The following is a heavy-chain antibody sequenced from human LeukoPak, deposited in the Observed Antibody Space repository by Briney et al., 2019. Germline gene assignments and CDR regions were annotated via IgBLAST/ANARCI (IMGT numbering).Heavy chain of an antibody. CDR1: GFTFSSYA. D-gene: IGHD3-22*01. CDR3: ARPTIGYYDRSPLDY. J-gene: IGHJ4*02. CDR2: ISGSGGST. V-gene: IGHV3-23*01. Sequence: PGGSLRLSCAASGFTFSSYAMSWVRQAPGKGLEWVSAISGSGGSTYYADSVKGRFTISRDNSKNTLYLQMNSLRAEDTAVYYCARPTIGYYDRSPLDYWGQGTPVTVSS.